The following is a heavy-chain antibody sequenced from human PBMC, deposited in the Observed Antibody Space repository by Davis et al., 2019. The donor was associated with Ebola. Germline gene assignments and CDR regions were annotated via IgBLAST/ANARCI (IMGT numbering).Heavy chain of an antibody. V-gene: IGHV7-4-1*02. CDR3: ARDIGEMALDY. J-gene: IGHJ4*02. D-gene: IGHD3-10*01. CDR1: EFSSTKYA. Sequence: AASVKVSCKASEFSSTKYAMNWVRQAPGQGLEWMGWINTNTGNPTYAQGFTGRFVFSLDTSVSTAYLQITSLRADDTAVHYCARDIGEMALDYWGQGTLVTVSS. CDR2: INTNTGNP.